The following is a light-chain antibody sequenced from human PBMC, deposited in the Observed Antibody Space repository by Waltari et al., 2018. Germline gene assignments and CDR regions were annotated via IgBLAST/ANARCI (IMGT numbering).Light chain of an antibody. CDR3: NSYTSSSTLV. CDR1: SSDVGGYDY. J-gene: IGLJ2*01. CDR2: DVS. V-gene: IGLV2-14*03. Sequence: QSALTQPASVSGSPGHSITISCTGTSSDVGGYDYVPWYQQHPGKAPKLMVYDVSNRPSGVSNRFSGSKSGNTAPLTISGLQAEDEADYYCNSYTSSSTLVFGGGTKLTVL.